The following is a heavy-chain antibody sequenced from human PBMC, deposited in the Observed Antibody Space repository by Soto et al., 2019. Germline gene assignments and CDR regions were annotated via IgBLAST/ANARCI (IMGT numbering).Heavy chain of an antibody. CDR3: ARGGCCTPANCWNNFHYNNIHV. V-gene: IGHV4-4*02. CDR2: IYHPGGR. CDR1: GDSINNTYW. J-gene: IGHJ6*04. D-gene: IGHD1-1*01. Sequence: QVQLQQSGPGLVKPSGTLSLTCFVSGDSINNTYWWSWVRQAPEKGLEWIGEIYHPGGRSYMPSRRGGSPVNGSTAKVNFPRNLPSVTAAATADFYCARGGCCTPANCWNNFHYNNIHVWAKGPAVTFSS.